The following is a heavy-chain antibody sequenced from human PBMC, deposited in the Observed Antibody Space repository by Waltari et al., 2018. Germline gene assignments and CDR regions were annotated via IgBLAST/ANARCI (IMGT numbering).Heavy chain of an antibody. D-gene: IGHD6-13*01. CDR2: ISGSGGST. V-gene: IGHV3-23*01. J-gene: IGHJ4*02. CDR1: GFTFSGYA. CDR3: AKDHTLYSSNWDY. Sequence: EVQLLESGGGLVQPGGSLRLSCAASGFTFSGYAMSWVRQAPGKGLEWVSAISGSGGSTYYADSVKGRFTISRDNSKNTLYLQMNSLRAEDTAVYYCAKDHTLYSSNWDYWGQGTLVTVSS.